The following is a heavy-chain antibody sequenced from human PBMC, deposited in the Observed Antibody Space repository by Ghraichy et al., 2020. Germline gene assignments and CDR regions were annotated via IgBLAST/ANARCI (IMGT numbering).Heavy chain of an antibody. CDR1: GFTFSSYW. Sequence: GGSLRLSCAASGFTFSSYWMHWVRQAPGKGLVWVSHINTDGSSTSYADSVKGRFTISRDNAKSTLYLQVSSLRAEDSAVYYCARGSFHDSSGYYLSDIDYWGQGTLVTVSS. CDR2: INTDGSST. CDR3: ARGSFHDSSGYYLSDIDY. D-gene: IGHD3-22*01. V-gene: IGHV3-74*01. J-gene: IGHJ4*02.